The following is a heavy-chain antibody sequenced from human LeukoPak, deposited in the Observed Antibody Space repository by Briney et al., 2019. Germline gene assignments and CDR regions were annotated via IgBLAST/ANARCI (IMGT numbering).Heavy chain of an antibody. CDR1: GYTFTGYY. D-gene: IGHD3-22*01. J-gene: IGHJ3*02. V-gene: IGHV1-2*02. CDR3: ARGRDYYDSSGYYRTDAFDI. Sequence: ASVKVSCKASGYTFTGYYMHWVRQAPGQGLEWMGWINPNSGGINYAQKFQGRVTMTRDTSISTAYMELSRLRSDDAAVYYCARGRDYYDSSGYYRTDAFDIWGQGTMVTVSS. CDR2: INPNSGGI.